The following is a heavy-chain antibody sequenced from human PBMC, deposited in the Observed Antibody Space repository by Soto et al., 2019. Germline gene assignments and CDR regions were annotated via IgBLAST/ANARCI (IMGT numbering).Heavy chain of an antibody. CDR2: IYYSGST. CDR1: GGSISSYY. D-gene: IGHD6-6*01. Sequence: SETLSLTCTVSGGSISSYYWSWIRQPPGKGLEWIGYIYYSGSTNYNPSLKSRVTISVDTSKNQFSLKLSSVTAADTAVYYCARDSSSYFDYWGQGTLVTVAS. CDR3: ARDSSSYFDY. V-gene: IGHV4-59*01. J-gene: IGHJ4*02.